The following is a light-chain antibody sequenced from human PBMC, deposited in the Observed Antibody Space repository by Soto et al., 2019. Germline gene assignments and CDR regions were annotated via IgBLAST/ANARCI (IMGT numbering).Light chain of an antibody. V-gene: IGKV3-20*01. CDR2: GAS. CDR3: QQYGNSPWT. Sequence: EIVMTQSPATLAVSPGGRATLSCRASQSVDSSYVAWYQQKPGQSPRLLMYGASNRATGTPDRFSGSGSGADFTLIIRRLEPEDLAVYYCQQYGNSPWTFGQGTKVDIK. CDR1: QSVDSSY. J-gene: IGKJ1*01.